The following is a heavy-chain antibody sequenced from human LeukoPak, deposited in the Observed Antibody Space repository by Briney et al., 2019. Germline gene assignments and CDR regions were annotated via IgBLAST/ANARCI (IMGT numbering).Heavy chain of an antibody. J-gene: IGHJ4*02. D-gene: IGHD3-10*01. CDR3: ARHEDAGVLWFGTSGFDY. V-gene: IGHV4-59*08. Sequence: SETLSLTCTVSGGSISSYYWSWIRQPPGKGLEWIGYIYYSGSTNYNPSLKSRVTISVDTSKNQFSLKLSSVTAADTAVYYCARHEDAGVLWFGTSGFDYWGQGILVTVSS. CDR2: IYYSGST. CDR1: GGSISSYY.